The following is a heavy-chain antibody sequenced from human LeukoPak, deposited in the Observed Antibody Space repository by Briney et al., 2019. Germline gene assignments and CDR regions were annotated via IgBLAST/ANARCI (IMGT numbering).Heavy chain of an antibody. CDR3: ARDYPYYYGSGSFDAFDI. J-gene: IGHJ3*02. CDR1: GFTFSSYS. D-gene: IGHD3-10*01. V-gene: IGHV3-21*01. Sequence: KSGGSLRLSCAASGFTFSSYSMNWVRQAPGKGLEWVSSISSSSSYIYYADSVKGRFTISRDNAKNSLYLQMNSLRAEDTAVYYCARDYPYYYGSGSFDAFDIWGQGTMVTVSS. CDR2: ISSSSSYI.